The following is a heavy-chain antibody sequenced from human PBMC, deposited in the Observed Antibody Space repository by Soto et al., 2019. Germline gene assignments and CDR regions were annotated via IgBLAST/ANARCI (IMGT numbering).Heavy chain of an antibody. CDR2: IIPLFGTP. D-gene: IGHD3-16*01. V-gene: IGHV1-69*12. J-gene: IGHJ6*02. CDR3: ARLGAGQNLGSIEPSFYFAMDV. Sequence: QVHLVQSGAEVKKPGSSVKVSCKASGGTFSSYAISWVRQAPGQGLEWMGGIIPLFGTPFYAQKFQGRVIITADEVTSTANIELSSLLSEDTAVYYCARLGAGQNLGSIEPSFYFAMDVWGQGTTVTVSS. CDR1: GGTFSSYA.